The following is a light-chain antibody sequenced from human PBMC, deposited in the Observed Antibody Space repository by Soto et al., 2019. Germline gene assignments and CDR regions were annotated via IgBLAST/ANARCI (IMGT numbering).Light chain of an antibody. Sequence: ELVLTQSPATLSLSPGERATLCCRASQSVSSYLAWYQQKPGQAPRLLIDDASSRATGIPARFSGSGSGTDFTLTMSSLEPEDFAVYYCQQRGYTFGQGTKLEIK. CDR2: DAS. CDR1: QSVSSY. V-gene: IGKV3-11*01. CDR3: QQRGYT. J-gene: IGKJ2*01.